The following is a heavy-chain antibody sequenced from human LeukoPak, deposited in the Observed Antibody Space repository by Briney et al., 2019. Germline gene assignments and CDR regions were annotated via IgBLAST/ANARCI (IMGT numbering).Heavy chain of an antibody. CDR3: ARNDFWSGYDAFDI. V-gene: IGHV4-59*01. D-gene: IGHD3-3*01. CDR1: GGSISSYY. J-gene: IGHJ3*02. CDR2: IYYSGST. Sequence: PSETLSLTCTVSGGSISSYYWSWIRQPPGKGLEWIGYIYYSGSTNCNPSLKSRVTISVDTSKNQFSLKLSSVTAADTAVYYCARNDFWSGYDAFDIWGQGTMVTVSS.